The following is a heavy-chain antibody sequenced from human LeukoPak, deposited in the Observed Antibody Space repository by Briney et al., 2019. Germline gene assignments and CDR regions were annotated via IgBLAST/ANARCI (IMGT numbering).Heavy chain of an antibody. CDR3: AREGRWLQSRLFDY. D-gene: IGHD5-12*01. CDR1: GFTFSTYA. Sequence: TGGSLRLSCEASGFTFSTYAMHWVRQAPGKGLEWVAVLWSDGSNKNHADSVKGRFTISRDNSKNTLYLQMNSLRAEDTAVYFCAREGRWLQSRLFDYWGQGTLVTVSS. CDR2: LWSDGSNK. V-gene: IGHV3-33*01. J-gene: IGHJ4*02.